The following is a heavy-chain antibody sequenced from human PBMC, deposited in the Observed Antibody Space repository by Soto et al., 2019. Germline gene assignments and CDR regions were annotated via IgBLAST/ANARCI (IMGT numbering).Heavy chain of an antibody. CDR1: GYSIGSSTNY. V-gene: IGHV4-39*01. CDR3: ARHEWLQLWLVTEY. CDR2: IYHSGNT. Sequence: XETLSLTCSVSGYSIGSSTNYWGWIRQPPGKGLEWIGTIYHSGNTYYNPTLKSRVAISVDMSKNQFSLRLNSVTAADTAVYYCARHEWLQLWLVTEYWGQGALVTVSS. J-gene: IGHJ4*02. D-gene: IGHD5-18*01.